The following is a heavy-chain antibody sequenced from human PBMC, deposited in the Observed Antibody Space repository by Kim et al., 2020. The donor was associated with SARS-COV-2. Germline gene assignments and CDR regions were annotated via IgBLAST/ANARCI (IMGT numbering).Heavy chain of an antibody. J-gene: IGHJ3*02. CDR1: GFTFSSYG. CDR2: IWYDGSNK. D-gene: IGHD3-22*01. V-gene: IGHV3-33*08. Sequence: GGSLRLSCAASGFTFSSYGMHWVRQAPGKGLEWVAVIWYDGSNKYYADSVKGRFTISRDNSKNTLYLQMNSLRAEDTAVYYCARDYKDSSGYLDAFDIWGQGTMVSVSS. CDR3: ARDYKDSSGYLDAFDI.